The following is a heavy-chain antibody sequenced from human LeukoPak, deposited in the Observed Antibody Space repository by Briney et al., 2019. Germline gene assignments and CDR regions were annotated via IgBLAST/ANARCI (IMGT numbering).Heavy chain of an antibody. V-gene: IGHV1-46*01. CDR1: GYTFTSYC. J-gene: IGHJ6*01. CDR3: ARSQSYYYGVDV. Sequence: ASVKVSCKPSGYTFTSYCIHWVRQAPGQGLEWMGIINPSGGSTSYGHRFQGRVTMTRDTSTSTVYMEVSSLRSEDTAMYYCARSQSYYYGVDVWGQGTTVTVSS. CDR2: INPSGGST.